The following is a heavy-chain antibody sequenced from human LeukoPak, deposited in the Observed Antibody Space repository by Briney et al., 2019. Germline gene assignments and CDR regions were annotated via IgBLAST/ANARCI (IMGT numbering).Heavy chain of an antibody. V-gene: IGHV5-51*01. CDR3: ARPMSGHYSSLDY. D-gene: IGHD1-26*01. CDR2: IYPGDSDT. J-gene: IGHJ4*02. CDR1: GYGFTSHW. Sequence: GESLKISCKGSGYGFTSHWIGWVRRMPGKGLEWMGIIYPGDSDTRYSPSFQGQVTITVDKSINTAYLQWSSLKASDTAIYYCARPMSGHYSSLDYWGQGTLVTVSS.